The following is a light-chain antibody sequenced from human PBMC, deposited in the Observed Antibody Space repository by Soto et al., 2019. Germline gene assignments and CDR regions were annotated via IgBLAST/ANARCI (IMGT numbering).Light chain of an antibody. Sequence: DLQMTQSPSSLPASVGDRVAITCRASQTIGSYLNWYQQKPWKAPKLLIYGASSLQSWGPSRFSGGGSGTALTLTLSSLQTEDLASYYCQQCYVPAFTFGPGTKV. CDR3: QQCYVPAFT. CDR2: GAS. V-gene: IGKV1-39*01. J-gene: IGKJ3*01. CDR1: QTIGSY.